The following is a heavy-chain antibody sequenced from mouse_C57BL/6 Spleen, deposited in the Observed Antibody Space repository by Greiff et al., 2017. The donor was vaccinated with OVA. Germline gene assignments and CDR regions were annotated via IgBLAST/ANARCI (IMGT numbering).Heavy chain of an antibody. CDR2: FHTYNDDT. CDR3: ARAITTIPGAMDY. Sequence: VQLQQSGAELVKPGASVKMSCKASGYTFTTYPIEWMKQNHGKSLEWIGNFHTYNDDTKYNEKFKGKATLTVEKSSSKVYLELSRLTSDDSAVYYCARAITTIPGAMDYWGQGTSVTVSS. J-gene: IGHJ4*01. V-gene: IGHV1-47*01. D-gene: IGHD1-1*01. CDR1: GYTFTTYP.